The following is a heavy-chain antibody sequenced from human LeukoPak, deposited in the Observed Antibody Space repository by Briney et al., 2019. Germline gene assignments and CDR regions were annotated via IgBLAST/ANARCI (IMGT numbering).Heavy chain of an antibody. CDR3: ARHYGP. V-gene: IGHV4-38-2*01. J-gene: IGHJ5*02. Sequence: GSLRLSCAASGFTFSDYYMSWIRQPPGKGLEWIGSIYDSGGTYYNPSLKSRVTISVDTSKNQFSLKLNSMTAADTAVYYCARHYGPWGQGTLVTVSS. CDR2: IYDSGGT. D-gene: IGHD3-16*01. CDR1: GFTFSDYY.